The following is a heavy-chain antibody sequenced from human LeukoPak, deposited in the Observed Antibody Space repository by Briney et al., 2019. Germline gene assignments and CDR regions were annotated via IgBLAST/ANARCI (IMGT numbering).Heavy chain of an antibody. CDR1: GGSISSGSYY. Sequence: SETLSLTCTVSGGSISSGSYYWSWIRQPAGKGLEWIGRIYTSGSTNYNPSLKSRVTISVDTSKNQFSLKLSSVTAADTAVYYCARRAFGGVTPNWFDPWGQGTLVTVSS. CDR3: ARRAFGGVTPNWFDP. J-gene: IGHJ5*02. V-gene: IGHV4-61*02. CDR2: IYTSGST. D-gene: IGHD3-16*01.